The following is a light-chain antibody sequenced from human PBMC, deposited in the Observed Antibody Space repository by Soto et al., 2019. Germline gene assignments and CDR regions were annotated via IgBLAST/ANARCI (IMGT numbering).Light chain of an antibody. CDR3: QQYNNWPQT. Sequence: EIVMTQSPATLYVSPGETATLSCRASQSVSGNLAWYQQKPGQAPRLLVYGASTRAAGIPVRFSGSGSGTEFTLTISSLQSEDFAVYYCQQYNNWPQTFGQGTKVEIK. CDR2: GAS. CDR1: QSVSGN. J-gene: IGKJ1*01. V-gene: IGKV3-15*01.